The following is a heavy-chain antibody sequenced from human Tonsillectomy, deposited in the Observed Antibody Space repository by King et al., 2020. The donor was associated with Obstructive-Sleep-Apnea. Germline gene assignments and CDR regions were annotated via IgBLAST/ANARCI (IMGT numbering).Heavy chain of an antibody. CDR2: INTNTGNP. CDR1: GYIFNNYA. V-gene: IGHV7-4-1*02. J-gene: IGHJ4*02. Sequence: HVQLVQSGSELRKPGASVKISCKASGYIFNNYAIHWVRQAPGQGLEWMGWINTNTGNPAYAQGFIGRFVLSLDTSVSTTHLQINNVKTEDTAVYYCARGEGFTSNWPSAYWGRGTLVTVSS. CDR3: ARGEGFTSNWPSAY. D-gene: IGHD6-13*01.